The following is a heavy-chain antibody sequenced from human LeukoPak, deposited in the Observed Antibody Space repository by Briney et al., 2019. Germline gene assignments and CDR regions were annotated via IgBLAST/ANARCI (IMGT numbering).Heavy chain of an antibody. D-gene: IGHD3-22*01. CDR3: ARARAHLKYYYDNSGYYYFDY. Sequence: PSETLSLTCTVSGGSISSSSYYWGWLRQPPGKGLEWIGSIYYSGSTYYNPSLKSRVTISVDTSKNQFSLKLSSVTAADTAVYYCARARAHLKYYYDNSGYYYFDYWGQGTLVTVSS. J-gene: IGHJ4*02. CDR1: GGSISSSSYY. V-gene: IGHV4-39*07. CDR2: IYYSGST.